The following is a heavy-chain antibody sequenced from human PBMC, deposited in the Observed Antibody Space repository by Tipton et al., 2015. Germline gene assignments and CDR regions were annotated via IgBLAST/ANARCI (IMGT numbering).Heavy chain of an antibody. Sequence: TLSLTCTVSSGSISSGDFYWSWIRQPPGKGLEWIGYIYYSGSTYYNPSLKSRVTISVDTSKNQFSLKLTSVTAADTAVYYCARDWSYHYFYGMDAWGQGTTVTVSS. CDR2: IYYSGST. V-gene: IGHV4-30-4*01. J-gene: IGHJ6*02. CDR1: SGSISSGDFY. CDR3: ARDWSYHYFYGMDA.